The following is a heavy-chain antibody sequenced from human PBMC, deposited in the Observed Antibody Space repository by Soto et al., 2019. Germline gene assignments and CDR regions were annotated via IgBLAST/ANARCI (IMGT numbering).Heavy chain of an antibody. Sequence: GGSLRLSCAASGFTFSNAWMNWVRQAPGKGLEWVGRIKSKTDGGTTDYAAPVKGRFTISRDDSKNTLYLQMNSLKTEDTAVYYCTTDKGGSGYYGENYFDYWGQGTLVTVSS. CDR3: TTDKGGSGYYGENYFDY. J-gene: IGHJ4*02. D-gene: IGHD3-22*01. CDR1: GFTFSNAW. V-gene: IGHV3-15*07. CDR2: IKSKTDGGTT.